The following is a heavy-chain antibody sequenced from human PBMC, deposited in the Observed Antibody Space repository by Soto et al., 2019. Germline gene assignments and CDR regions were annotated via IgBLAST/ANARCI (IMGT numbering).Heavy chain of an antibody. CDR2: IDPSDSYT. CDR3: ARHPFMVRSPELDSGMAV. J-gene: IGHJ6*02. Sequence: SWMRKKHGKGLEWMGRIDPSDSYTNYSPSFQGHVTISADKSISTAYLQWSSLKASDTAMYYCARHPFMVRSPELDSGMAVWGQGTTVPV. V-gene: IGHV5-10-1*01. D-gene: IGHD3-10*01.